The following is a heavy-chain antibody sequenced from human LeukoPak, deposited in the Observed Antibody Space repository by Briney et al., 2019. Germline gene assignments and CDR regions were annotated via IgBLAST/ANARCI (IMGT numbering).Heavy chain of an antibody. D-gene: IGHD3-10*01. CDR2: INHSGST. CDR3: ASARGGRGSGSYYNRWFDP. CDR1: GGSFSGYY. J-gene: IGHJ5*02. Sequence: SETLSLTCAVYGGSFSGYYWSWIRQPPGKGLEWIGEINHSGSTNYNPSLKSRVTISVDTSKNQFSLKLSSVTAADTAVYYCASARGGRGSGSYYNRWFDPGGQGTLVTVSS. V-gene: IGHV4-34*01.